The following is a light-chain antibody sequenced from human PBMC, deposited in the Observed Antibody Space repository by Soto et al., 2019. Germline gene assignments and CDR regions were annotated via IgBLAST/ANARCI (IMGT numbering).Light chain of an antibody. J-gene: IGKJ4*01. CDR2: DAS. CDR3: QQRSNWTLT. Sequence: EIVITQSPASLCVSPGERATLSCRASQSVSTNLAWYQQKPGQAPRLVIYDASNRATGIPARFSGSGSGTDCTLTISSLENEDFAVYYCQQRSNWTLTFGGGTKVDIK. V-gene: IGKV3-11*01. CDR1: QSVSTN.